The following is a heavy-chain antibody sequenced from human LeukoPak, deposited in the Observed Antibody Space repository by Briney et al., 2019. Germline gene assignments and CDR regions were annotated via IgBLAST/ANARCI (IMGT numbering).Heavy chain of an antibody. CDR3: AGVYSYGMDV. CDR1: GFTFSDYY. Sequence: PGGSLRLSCAASGFTFSDYYMNWIRLAPGKGLEWVSSISSISTYTAYADSLRGRFTISRDNSNNSLYLQMDSLRVEDTAVYYCAGVYSYGMDVWGQGTTVTVSS. V-gene: IGHV3-11*06. J-gene: IGHJ6*02. D-gene: IGHD2-8*01. CDR2: ISSIST.